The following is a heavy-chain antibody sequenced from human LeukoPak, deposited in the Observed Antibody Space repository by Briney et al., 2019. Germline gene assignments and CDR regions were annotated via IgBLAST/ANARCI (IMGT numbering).Heavy chain of an antibody. CDR3: AKVRVIAAAGSVWNDFDI. CDR1: GFTFSIYG. D-gene: IGHD6-13*01. J-gene: IGHJ3*02. V-gene: IGHV3-30*02. CDR2: IRYDGSNK. Sequence: GGSLRLSCAASGFTFSIYGMHWVRQAPGKGLEWVAFIRYDGSNKYYAVSVKGRCTISRDTAKNTLYLQMNSLRADDTAMYYCAKVRVIAAAGSVWNDFDIWGQGTMVTVSS.